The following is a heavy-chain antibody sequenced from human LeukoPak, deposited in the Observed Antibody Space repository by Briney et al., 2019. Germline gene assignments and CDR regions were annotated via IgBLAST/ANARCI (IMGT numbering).Heavy chain of an antibody. Sequence: SETLSLTCTVSGGSISSGSYYWSWIGQPAGKGLEWIGRIYTSGSTNYNPSLKSRVTISVDTSKNQFSLKLSSVTAADTAVYYCARQLRGYCSSASCYPGGYYYYYMDVWGKGTTVTISS. CDR3: ARQLRGYCSSASCYPGGYYYYYMDV. D-gene: IGHD2-2*01. J-gene: IGHJ6*03. V-gene: IGHV4-61*02. CDR2: IYTSGST. CDR1: GGSISSGSYY.